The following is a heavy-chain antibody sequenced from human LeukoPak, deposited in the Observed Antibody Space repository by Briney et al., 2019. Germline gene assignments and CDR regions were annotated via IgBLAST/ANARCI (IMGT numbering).Heavy chain of an antibody. D-gene: IGHD6-13*01. J-gene: IGHJ5*02. Sequence: GGSLRLSCAASGFIFSNYAMTWVRQAPGKGLEWVSTISSGDDITYYADSVKGRFTIYRDNPKNTLYLQMNSLRAEDTAIYYCAKRPGKAAAGPFDPWGQGTLVTVSS. V-gene: IGHV3-23*01. CDR2: ISSGDDIT. CDR1: GFIFSNYA. CDR3: AKRPGKAAAGPFDP.